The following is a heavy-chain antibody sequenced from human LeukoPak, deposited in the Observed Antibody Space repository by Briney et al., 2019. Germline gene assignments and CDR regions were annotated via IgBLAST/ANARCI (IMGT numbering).Heavy chain of an antibody. CDR3: TTVDYGDLTPAASSDY. CDR1: GYTLTELS. D-gene: IGHD4-17*01. Sequence: ASVKVSCKVSGYTLTELSMHWVRQAPGKGLEWMGGFDPEDGETIYAQKFQGRVTMTEDTSTDTAYMELSSLRSEDTAVYYCTTVDYGDLTPAASSDYWGQGTLVTVSS. J-gene: IGHJ4*02. CDR2: FDPEDGET. V-gene: IGHV1-24*01.